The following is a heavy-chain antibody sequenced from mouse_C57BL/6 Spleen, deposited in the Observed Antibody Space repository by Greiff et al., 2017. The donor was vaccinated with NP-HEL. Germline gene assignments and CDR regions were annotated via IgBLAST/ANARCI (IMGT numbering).Heavy chain of an antibody. CDR1: GYTFTSYW. D-gene: IGHD3-3*01. CDR3: ARRSRGHWYFDV. Sequence: QVQLQQPGAELVKPGASVKMSCKASGYTFTSYWITWVKQRPGQGLEWIGDIYPGSGSTNYNEKFKSKATLTVDTSSSTAYMQLSSLTSEDSAVYYCARRSRGHWYFDVWGTGTTVTVSS. V-gene: IGHV1-55*01. CDR2: IYPGSGST. J-gene: IGHJ1*03.